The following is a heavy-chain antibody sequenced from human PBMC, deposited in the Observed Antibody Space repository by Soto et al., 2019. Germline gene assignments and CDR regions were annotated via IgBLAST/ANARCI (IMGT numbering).Heavy chain of an antibody. Sequence: GGSLRLSCTASGFTFGDYAMSWFRQAPGKGLEWVGFIRSKAYGGTTEYAASVKGRFTISRDDSKSIAYLQMNSLKTEDTAVYYCTRVKVEQWLVPLYYYYGMDVWGQGTTVTVSS. J-gene: IGHJ6*02. CDR1: GFTFGDYA. V-gene: IGHV3-49*03. CDR2: IRSKAYGGTT. CDR3: TRVKVEQWLVPLYYYYGMDV. D-gene: IGHD6-19*01.